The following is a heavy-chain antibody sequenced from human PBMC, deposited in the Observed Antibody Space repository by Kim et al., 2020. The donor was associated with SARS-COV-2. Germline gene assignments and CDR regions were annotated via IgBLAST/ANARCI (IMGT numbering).Heavy chain of an antibody. J-gene: IGHJ5*02. CDR3: ARFYGNYENWFGP. CDR1: GFTFSSFW. Sequence: GGSLRLSCVASGFTFSSFWMTWVRQAPGKGLEWVGDIKQDGTQKYYVDSVKGRFTISRDNAKNSLYLQMNSLRAEDTAMYYCARFYGNYENWFGPWGQGT. CDR2: IKQDGTQK. V-gene: IGHV3-7*03. D-gene: IGHD1-7*01.